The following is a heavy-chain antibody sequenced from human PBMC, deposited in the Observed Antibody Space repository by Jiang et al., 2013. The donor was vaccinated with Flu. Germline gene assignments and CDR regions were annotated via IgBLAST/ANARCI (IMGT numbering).Heavy chain of an antibody. J-gene: IGHJ4*02. CDR3: ARETVPMGNDLFTPDF. Sequence: KASGYTFTATFCTGCDRPPGQGLEWMAWXNPNSGGAHYAQRFQGRVTVTSDTSVSTAYMELRRLRTDDTALYFCARETVPMGNDLFTPDFWGQGSLVTVSS. V-gene: IGHV1-2*02. CDR1: GYTFTAT. D-gene: IGHD3/OR15-3a*01. CDR2: XNPNSGGA.